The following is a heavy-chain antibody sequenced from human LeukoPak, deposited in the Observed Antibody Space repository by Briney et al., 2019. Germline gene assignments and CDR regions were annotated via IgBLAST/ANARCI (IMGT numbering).Heavy chain of an antibody. J-gene: IGHJ4*02. CDR3: AKGKSGYSYGAYDY. Sequence: GGSLRLSCAASGFTFSSYSMNWVRQAPGKGLEWVSAISGSGGSTYYADSVKGRFTISRDNSKNTLYLQMSSLRAEDTAVYYCAKGKSGYSYGAYDYWGQGTLVTVSS. V-gene: IGHV3-23*01. CDR1: GFTFSSYS. CDR2: ISGSGGST. D-gene: IGHD5-18*01.